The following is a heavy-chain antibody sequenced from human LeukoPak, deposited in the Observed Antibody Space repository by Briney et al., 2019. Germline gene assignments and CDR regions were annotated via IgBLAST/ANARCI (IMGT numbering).Heavy chain of an antibody. CDR1: GFTFSSYS. V-gene: IGHV3-21*01. CDR3: AKGDSSGYYIHFDY. D-gene: IGHD3-22*01. CDR2: ISSSSSYI. J-gene: IGHJ4*02. Sequence: GGSLRLSCAASGFTFSSYSMNWVRQAPGKGLEWVSSISSSSSYIYYADSVKGRFTISRDNAKNSLYLQMNSLRAEDTAVYYCAKGDSSGYYIHFDYWGRGTLVTVSS.